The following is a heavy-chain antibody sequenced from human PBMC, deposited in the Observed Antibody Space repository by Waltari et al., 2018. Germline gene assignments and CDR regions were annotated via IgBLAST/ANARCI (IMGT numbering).Heavy chain of an antibody. Sequence: EVQLVESGGGLVQPGGSLRLSCAASGFTFSSYWMSWVRQAPGKGLEWVANIKQDGSEKHSEDSVKGRFTISRDNAKNSLFLQMNSLRDEDSAVYYCTRRVLAAGTTAYYYYTDVSGKGTTVTISS. CDR2: IKQDGSEK. J-gene: IGHJ6*03. CDR1: GFTFSSYW. V-gene: IGHV3-7*01. D-gene: IGHD1-7*01. CDR3: TRRVLAAGTTAYYYYTDV.